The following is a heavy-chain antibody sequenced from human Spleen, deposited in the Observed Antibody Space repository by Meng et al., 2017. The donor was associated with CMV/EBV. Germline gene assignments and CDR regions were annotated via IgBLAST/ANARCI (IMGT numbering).Heavy chain of an antibody. CDR2: ISYDGRNK. CDR3: ARVYGSQTIYYYYPMDV. CDR1: GFTFSSYP. Sequence: GESLKISCAASGFTFSSYPMHWVRQTPGKGLEWVAIISYDGRNKYYADSVKGRFTISRDNPKKTLYLQINSLTDDDTAVYYCARVYGSQTIYYYYPMDVWGQGTAVTVSS. J-gene: IGHJ6*02. D-gene: IGHD3-10*01. V-gene: IGHV3-30-3*01.